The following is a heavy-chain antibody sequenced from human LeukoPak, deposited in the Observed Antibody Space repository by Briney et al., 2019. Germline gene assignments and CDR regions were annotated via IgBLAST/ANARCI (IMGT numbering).Heavy chain of an antibody. J-gene: IGHJ5*02. CDR3: LRRQALRGRHRAFDP. D-gene: IGHD6-25*01. V-gene: IGHV1-69*05. CDR1: GGTFSNYA. CDR2: IIPMFGTA. Sequence: ASVKVSCKASGGTFSNYAISWVRQAPGQGPEWLGGIIPMFGTAKYAQKFQGRVTITTDESTTTAYMELISLRFEDTAVYYCLRRQALRGRHRAFDPWGQGTLVTVTS.